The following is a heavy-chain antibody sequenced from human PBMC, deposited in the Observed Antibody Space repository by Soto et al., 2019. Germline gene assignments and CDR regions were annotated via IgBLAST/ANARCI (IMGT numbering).Heavy chain of an antibody. D-gene: IGHD1-26*01. CDR2: IIPILGTA. CDR3: ARDGGRHSGGIDY. Sequence: QVQLVQSGAEVKKPGSSVKVSCKASGGTFSSYSINWVRQAPGQGLEWMGEIIPILGTANYAQKFQGRVTITADESTSTADMELSSLRSEDTAGYYCARDGGRHSGGIDYGGQGTLVTVSS. V-gene: IGHV1-69*01. CDR1: GGTFSSYS. J-gene: IGHJ4*02.